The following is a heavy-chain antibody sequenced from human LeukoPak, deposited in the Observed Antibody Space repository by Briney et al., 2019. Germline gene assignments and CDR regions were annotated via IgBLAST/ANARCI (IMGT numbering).Heavy chain of an antibody. CDR3: ARGINWFDP. Sequence: GGSLRLSCAASGFTFSSYAMHWVRQAPGKGLEWGAVISYDGSNKYYADSVKGRFTISRDNSKNTLYLQMNSLRAEDTAVYYCARGINWFDPWGQGTLVTVSS. CDR2: ISYDGSNK. D-gene: IGHD3-10*01. V-gene: IGHV3-30-3*01. J-gene: IGHJ5*02. CDR1: GFTFSSYA.